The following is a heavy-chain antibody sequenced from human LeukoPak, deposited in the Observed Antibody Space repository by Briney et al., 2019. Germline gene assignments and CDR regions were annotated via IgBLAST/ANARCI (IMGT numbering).Heavy chain of an antibody. V-gene: IGHV1-8*01. CDR3: VTVDRGGSGFDP. CDR1: GYTFTDYD. D-gene: IGHD2-15*01. Sequence: ASVKVSCKTSGYTFTDYDMNWVRQATGQGLEWMGWMNPNNGNTGYAQTFQGRVTMTRDAAISTAYMELSSLTSEDTALYYCVTVDRGGSGFDPWGQGTLVIVSS. J-gene: IGHJ5*02. CDR2: MNPNNGNT.